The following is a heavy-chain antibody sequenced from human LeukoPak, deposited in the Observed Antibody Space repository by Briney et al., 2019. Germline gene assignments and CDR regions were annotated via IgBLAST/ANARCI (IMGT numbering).Heavy chain of an antibody. J-gene: IGHJ4*02. CDR1: GFTFGSYD. V-gene: IGHV3-13*01. CDR2: IGTAGDT. D-gene: IGHD3-16*02. CDR3: ARAFGGVIAN. Sequence: GGSLRLSCAASGFTFGSYDMHWVRQATGKGLEWVSAIGTAGDTYCPGSVKGRFTISRENAKNSLYLQMNSLRAGDTAVYYCARAFGGVIANWGQGTLVTVSS.